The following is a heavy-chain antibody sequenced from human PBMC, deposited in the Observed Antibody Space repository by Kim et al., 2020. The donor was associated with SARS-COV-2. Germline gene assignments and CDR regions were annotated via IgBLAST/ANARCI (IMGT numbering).Heavy chain of an antibody. Sequence: ASVKVSCKASGYSFTDYAMNWVRQAPGQRLEWMGWINAANGHAEYSQNFQARLTITTDTSASTAHMELSSLRSEDTAVYYCARVYCASSSCQNVMDVWGQGTTLTVSS. J-gene: IGHJ6*02. CDR3: ARVYCASSSCQNVMDV. CDR2: INAANGHA. V-gene: IGHV1-3*01. CDR1: GYSFTDYA. D-gene: IGHD2-2*01.